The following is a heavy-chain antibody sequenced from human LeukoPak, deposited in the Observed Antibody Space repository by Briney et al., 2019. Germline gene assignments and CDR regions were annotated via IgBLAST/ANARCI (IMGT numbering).Heavy chain of an antibody. CDR3: TRAAAGRAYYHYGMDV. Sequence: GGSLRLSCAAFGFTVRSDDMNWVRQAPGKGLEWVSILDSDGSPSYADSVKGRITISRDTTKNTLDLQMNSLRAEDTAVYYGTRAAAGRAYYHYGMDVWGQGTTVTVSS. J-gene: IGHJ6*02. D-gene: IGHD6-19*01. CDR2: LDSDGSP. V-gene: IGHV3-53*01. CDR1: GFTVRSDD.